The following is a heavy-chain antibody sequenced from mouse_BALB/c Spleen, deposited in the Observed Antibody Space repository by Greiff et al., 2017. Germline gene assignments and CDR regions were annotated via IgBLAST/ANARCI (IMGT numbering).Heavy chain of an antibody. CDR2: INPYNDGT. Sequence: EVQLQQSGPELVKPGASVKMSCKASGYTFTSYVMHWVKQKPGQGLEWIGYINPYNDGTKYNEKFKGKATLTSDKSSSTAYMELSSLTSEDSAVYYCAREGDYGLSGSYWYFDVWGAGTTVTVSS. CDR1: GYTFTSYV. CDR3: AREGDYGLSGSYWYFDV. D-gene: IGHD1-1*02. V-gene: IGHV1-14*01. J-gene: IGHJ1*01.